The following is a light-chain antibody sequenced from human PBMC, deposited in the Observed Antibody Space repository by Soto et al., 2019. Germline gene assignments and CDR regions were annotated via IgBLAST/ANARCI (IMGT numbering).Light chain of an antibody. CDR2: EVN. CDR3: SSYAVSNNLL. J-gene: IGLJ2*01. CDR1: NSDIGNYNF. V-gene: IGLV2-8*01. Sequence: QSALTQPPSASGSPGQSVAISCTGTNSDIGNYNFVSWYQQHPGKAPKLMIYEVNKRPSGVPDRFSGSKSGNTASLTVSGLEPEDDADYYCSSYAVSNNLLFGGGTKLTVL.